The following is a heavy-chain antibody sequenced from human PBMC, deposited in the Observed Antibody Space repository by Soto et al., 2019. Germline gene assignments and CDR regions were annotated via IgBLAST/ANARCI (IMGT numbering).Heavy chain of an antibody. CDR3: AKVSVATGHYFDY. CDR2: ISGSGGYT. Sequence: EVPLLESGGGLVQPGGSLRLSCVAPGFTFNTYALTRVRQAPGKGLEWVSAISGSGGYTYYADSVKGRFTISRDNSKNTLYLQMNSLRAEDTAVYYCAKVSVATGHYFDYWGQGTLVTVSS. D-gene: IGHD5-12*01. CDR1: GFTFNTYA. V-gene: IGHV3-23*01. J-gene: IGHJ4*02.